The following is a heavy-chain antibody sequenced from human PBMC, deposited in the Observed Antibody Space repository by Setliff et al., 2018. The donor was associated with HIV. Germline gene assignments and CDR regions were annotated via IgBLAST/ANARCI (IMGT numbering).Heavy chain of an antibody. Sequence: SETLSLTCTVSGGSISSGNYYWSWIRQPAGKGLEWIGRIYTRGSTNYNPSLKSRVTISLDTSKNQFSLNLSSVTAADTAVYYCARRSPGGGYYMDVWGKGTTVTVSS. CDR2: IYTRGST. J-gene: IGHJ6*03. CDR3: ARRSPGGGYYMDV. V-gene: IGHV4-61*02. D-gene: IGHD3-16*01. CDR1: GGSISSGNYY.